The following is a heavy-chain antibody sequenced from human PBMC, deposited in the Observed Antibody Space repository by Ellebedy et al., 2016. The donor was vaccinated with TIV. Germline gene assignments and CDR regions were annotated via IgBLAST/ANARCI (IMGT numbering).Heavy chain of an antibody. V-gene: IGHV3-21*01. CDR1: GFTFSSYS. CDR3: ATVYSSKLYYYYGMDV. D-gene: IGHD6-13*01. CDR2: ISSSRSYI. Sequence: PGGSLRLSCAASGFTFSSYSMNWVRQAPGKGLEWVSSISSSRSYIYYADSVKGRFTISRDNAKNSLYLQMNSLRAEDTAVYYCATVYSSKLYYYYGMDVWGQGTTVTVSS. J-gene: IGHJ6*02.